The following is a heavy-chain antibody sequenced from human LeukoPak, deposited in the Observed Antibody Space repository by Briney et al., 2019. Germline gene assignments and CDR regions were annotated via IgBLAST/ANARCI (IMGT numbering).Heavy chain of an antibody. CDR1: GGSISSSSYY. V-gene: IGHV4-39*07. Sequence: PSETLSLTCIVSGGSISSSSYYWGWIRQSPGKGLEWIGKTYYSGRTYYNPSLKSRVTISVDTSKNQFSLKLTSVTAADTAVYYCARARFYDSSGYHSHYYFDYWGQGTLVTVSS. D-gene: IGHD3-22*01. CDR3: ARARFYDSSGYHSHYYFDY. J-gene: IGHJ4*02. CDR2: TYYSGRT.